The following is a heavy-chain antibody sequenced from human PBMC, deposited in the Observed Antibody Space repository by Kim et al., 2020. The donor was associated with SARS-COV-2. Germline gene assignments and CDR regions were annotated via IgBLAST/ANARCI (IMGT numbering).Heavy chain of an antibody. CDR1: GFAFSDYG. J-gene: IGHJ4*02. CDR2: ISYDGRNK. Sequence: GGSLRLSCEGSGFAFSDYGIHWVRQAPGKGLEWVAVISYDGRNKYYGDSVKGRATISRDNSKNAMYLQMNNVGPDDTAVYYCAKDFYSGYARLDFWGRGTLVTVSS. D-gene: IGHD5-12*01. CDR3: AKDFYSGYARLDF. V-gene: IGHV3-30*18.